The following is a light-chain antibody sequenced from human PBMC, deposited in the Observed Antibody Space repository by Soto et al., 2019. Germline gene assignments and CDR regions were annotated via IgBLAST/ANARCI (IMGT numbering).Light chain of an antibody. J-gene: IGKJ1*01. CDR3: QQYYNRPQN. CDR2: WAS. Sequence: DIVMTQSPDSLAVSLGERATINCKSSQSVLYSSNNKNYLAWYQQKPGQPPKLLIYWASTRESGVPDRFSGSGSGTDFTLTISSLQAEDVAVYYCQQYYNRPQNFGQGTKVEIK. CDR1: QSVLYSSNNKNY. V-gene: IGKV4-1*01.